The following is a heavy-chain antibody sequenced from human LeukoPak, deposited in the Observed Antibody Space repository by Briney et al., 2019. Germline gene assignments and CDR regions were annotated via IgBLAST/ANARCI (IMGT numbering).Heavy chain of an antibody. CDR2: IYYSGST. CDR3: ARDRLLGWFDP. D-gene: IGHD6-25*01. CDR1: GGSISSYY. V-gene: IGHV4-59*01. Sequence: PSETLSLXCTVSGGSISSYYWSWIRQSPGKGLEWIGYIYYSGSTNYNPSLKSRVTIAVDTSKNQFSLKLSSVTAADTAVYYCARDRLLGWFDPWGQGTLVTVSS. J-gene: IGHJ5*02.